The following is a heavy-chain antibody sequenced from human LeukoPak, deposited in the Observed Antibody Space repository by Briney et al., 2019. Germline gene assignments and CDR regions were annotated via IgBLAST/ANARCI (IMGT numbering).Heavy chain of an antibody. D-gene: IGHD3-10*01. CDR3: ARGPPLLWFGERTAYYYYYMDV. J-gene: IGHJ6*03. Sequence: EASVKVSCKASGYTFTSYGISWVRQAPGQGLEWMGWISAYNGNTNYAQKLQGRVTMTTDTSTSTAYMELRSLRSDDTAVYYCARGPPLLWFGERTAYYYYYMDVWGKGTTVTISS. V-gene: IGHV1-18*01. CDR2: ISAYNGNT. CDR1: GYTFTSYG.